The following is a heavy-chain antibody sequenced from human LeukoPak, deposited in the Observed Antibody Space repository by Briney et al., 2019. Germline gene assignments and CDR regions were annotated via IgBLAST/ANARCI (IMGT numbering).Heavy chain of an antibody. D-gene: IGHD2-2*01. J-gene: IGHJ5*02. CDR1: GGTFSSYA. Sequence: GASVKVSYKASGGTFSSYAISWVRQAPGQGLEWMGGIIPIFGTANYAQKFQGRVMITTDESTSTAYMELSSLRSEDTAVYYCARAGGVGRYCSSTSCYKKRGDNYNWFDPWGQGTLVTVSS. V-gene: IGHV1-69*05. CDR2: IIPIFGTA. CDR3: ARAGGVGRYCSSTSCYKKRGDNYNWFDP.